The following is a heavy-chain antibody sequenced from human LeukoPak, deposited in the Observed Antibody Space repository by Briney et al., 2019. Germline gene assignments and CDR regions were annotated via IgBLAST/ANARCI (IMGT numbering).Heavy chain of an antibody. CDR2: IKGINAGGTT. CDR3: VTPPN. J-gene: IGHJ4*02. Sequence: PGGSLRLSCAASGFDFSDAWMTWVRQAPGKGPEYIARIKGINAGGTTDYAAPVKGRFTISRDDSKNTLYLDMNSLEVEDTAVYYCVTPPNWGQGTLDTVSS. V-gene: IGHV3-15*01. CDR1: GFDFSDAW.